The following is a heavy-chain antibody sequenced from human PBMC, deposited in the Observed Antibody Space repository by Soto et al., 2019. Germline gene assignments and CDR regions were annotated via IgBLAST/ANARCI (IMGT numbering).Heavy chain of an antibody. Sequence: PGXSLKLACAASGFTFSSYAISWVIQAPGKGLEWVSTISGTGGSTYYPDSVKGRFTISRDNSKNTVYLQMNSLRAEDAAVYYCAKEMTSGYYLFDYWGQGTLVTVSS. D-gene: IGHD3-22*01. CDR2: ISGTGGST. J-gene: IGHJ4*02. CDR3: AKEMTSGYYLFDY. V-gene: IGHV3-23*01. CDR1: GFTFSSYA.